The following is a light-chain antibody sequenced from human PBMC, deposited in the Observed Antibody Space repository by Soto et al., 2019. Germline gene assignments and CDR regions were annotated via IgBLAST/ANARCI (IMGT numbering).Light chain of an antibody. V-gene: IGKV1-33*01. CDR1: QDISNY. CDR3: QHFDNLPLS. J-gene: IGKJ3*01. CDR2: DES. Sequence: DIQMTQSPPSLSASVGDRVTITCQASQDISNYLNWYQQKLGKAPKLLIYDESNLETGVPSRFSGSGSGTHFTFTITSLQPEDSATYYCQHFDNLPLSFCPGTKVHIK.